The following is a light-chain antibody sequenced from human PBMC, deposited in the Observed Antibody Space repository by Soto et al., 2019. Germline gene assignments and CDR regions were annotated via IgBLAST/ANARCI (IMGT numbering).Light chain of an antibody. J-gene: IGKJ4*01. CDR1: QSISRSD. Sequence: EIVLTQSPGTVSLSPGESATLSCRASQSISRSDLAWYQHRPGQSPRLLIYATSSRATGIPDRFTGGGAGTGFTLTISSLEPEDSAVYYCQQYGSSPTFGGGTKVDIK. CDR2: ATS. CDR3: QQYGSSPT. V-gene: IGKV3-20*01.